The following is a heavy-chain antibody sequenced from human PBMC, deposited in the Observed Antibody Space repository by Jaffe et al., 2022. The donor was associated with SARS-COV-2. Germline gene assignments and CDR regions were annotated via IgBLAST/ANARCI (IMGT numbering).Heavy chain of an antibody. CDR1: GGSISSYY. D-gene: IGHD2-2*01. CDR2: IYYSGST. Sequence: QVQLQESGPGLVKPSETLSLTCTVSGGSISSYYWSWIRQPPGKGLEWIGYIYYSGSTNYNPSLKSRVTISVDTSKNQFSLKLSSVTAADTAVYYCARGGRVDIVVVPAEKAAFDIWGQGTMVTVSS. V-gene: IGHV4-59*01. CDR3: ARGGRVDIVVVPAEKAAFDI. J-gene: IGHJ3*02.